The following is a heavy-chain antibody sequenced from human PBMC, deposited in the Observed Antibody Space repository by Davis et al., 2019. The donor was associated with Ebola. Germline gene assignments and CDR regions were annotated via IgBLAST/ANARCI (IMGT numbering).Heavy chain of an antibody. D-gene: IGHD3-9*01. Sequence: PGGSLRLSCAGSEFRFRDYGMHWVRQTPGKGLEWVAVISYDSRQESFSDSVRGRFTVSRDNSKKMFYLQMNSLRVEDTALYYCARDRDSDWYFDLWGQGTLVTVSS. CDR1: EFRFRDYG. CDR2: ISYDSRQE. CDR3: ARDRDSDWYFDL. V-gene: IGHV3-30*03. J-gene: IGHJ4*02.